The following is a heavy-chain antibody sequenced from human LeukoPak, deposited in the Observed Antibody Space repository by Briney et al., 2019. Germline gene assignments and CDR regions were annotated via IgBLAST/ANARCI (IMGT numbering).Heavy chain of an antibody. V-gene: IGHV3-74*03. CDR3: ARDGPAYH. Sequence: PGGSLRLSCAAYGFTSSTYWMHWVRQAAGRGLVWVSRINSDGSSITHAGSVKGRFTISRDNAKNTLYLQMNSLRAEDTAVYYCARDGPAYHWGQGTLVTVSS. CDR2: INSDGSSI. D-gene: IGHD3/OR15-3a*01. CDR1: GFTSSTYW. J-gene: IGHJ4*02.